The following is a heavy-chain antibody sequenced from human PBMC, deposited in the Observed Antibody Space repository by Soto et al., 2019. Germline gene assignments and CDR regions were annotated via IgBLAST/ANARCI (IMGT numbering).Heavy chain of an antibody. D-gene: IGHD1-1*01. V-gene: IGHV1-18*01. CDR1: GYTFTSYG. CDR2: ISAHNGNT. J-gene: IGHJ4*02. CDR3: ARGRYGDY. Sequence: QVHLVQSGAEVKKPGASVKVSCKASGYTFTSYGITWVRQAPGQGLEWMGWISAHNGNTDYAQKLQGRVIGTRDTSPSADYMEMRSLISDDTAVYYCARGRYGDYWGQGALVTVSS.